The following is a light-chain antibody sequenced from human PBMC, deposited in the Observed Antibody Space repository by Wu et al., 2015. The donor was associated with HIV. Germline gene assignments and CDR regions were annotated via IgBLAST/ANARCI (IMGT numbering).Light chain of an antibody. CDR3: QQRSNWPPIYT. J-gene: IGKJ2*01. Sequence: EVVLTQSPATLSLSPGERATLYCRASQSVSSFLAWYQQKPGQAPRLLIYDASNRATGIPARFSGSGSGTDFTLTISSLEPEDFAVYYCQQRSNWPPIYTFGRGPSWRSN. V-gene: IGKV3-11*01. CDR2: DAS. CDR1: QSVSSF.